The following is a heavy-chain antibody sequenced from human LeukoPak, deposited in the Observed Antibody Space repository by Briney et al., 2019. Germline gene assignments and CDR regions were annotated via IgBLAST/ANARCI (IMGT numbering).Heavy chain of an antibody. Sequence: ASVKVSCKASGFTFTGYYIHWVRQAPGQALEWMGWVNPNSGGTNYAQMFQGRVTMTRDTSINTAYMELSGLRSDDTAVYYCARDSYGGNWSLGYWGQGTLVTVSS. CDR3: ARDSYGGNWSLGY. D-gene: IGHD4-23*01. CDR1: GFTFTGYY. CDR2: VNPNSGGT. J-gene: IGHJ4*02. V-gene: IGHV1-2*02.